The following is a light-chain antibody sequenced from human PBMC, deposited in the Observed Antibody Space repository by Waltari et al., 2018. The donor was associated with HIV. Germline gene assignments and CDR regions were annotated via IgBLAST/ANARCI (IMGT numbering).Light chain of an antibody. CDR1: EGINNY. Sequence: DIQLTQSLSYLSASVGDRVTVTCRASEGINNYLAWYQQKPGTAPKLLVYAASTLQNGVPSRFSGRGSGTEFTLTIDSLQPEDFATYYCQQLGTFGPGTTVDIK. J-gene: IGKJ3*01. CDR3: QQLGT. V-gene: IGKV1-9*01. CDR2: AAS.